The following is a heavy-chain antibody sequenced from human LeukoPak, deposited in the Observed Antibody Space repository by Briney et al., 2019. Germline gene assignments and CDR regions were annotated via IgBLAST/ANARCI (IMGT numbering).Heavy chain of an antibody. Sequence: GXSXEISCKGSGYSFTSYWIGWVRQLPGXXXXXMGXIYPGDSDTRYSPSFQGQVTISADKSISTAYLQWSSLKASDTAMYYCARHTPYYDFWSGYYYYMDVWGKGTTVTVSS. CDR3: ARHTPYYDFWSGYYYYMDV. CDR2: IYPGDSDT. J-gene: IGHJ6*03. V-gene: IGHV5-51*01. D-gene: IGHD3-3*01. CDR1: GYSFTSYW.